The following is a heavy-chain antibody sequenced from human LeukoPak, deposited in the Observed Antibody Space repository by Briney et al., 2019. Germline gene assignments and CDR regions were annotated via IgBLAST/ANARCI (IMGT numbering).Heavy chain of an antibody. CDR1: GGSISSSSYY. CDR2: IYYSGST. J-gene: IGHJ4*02. Sequence: SETLSLTCTVSGGSISSSSYYWGWIRQPPGKGLEWIGYIYYSGSTNYNPSLKSRVTISVDTSKNQFSLKLSSVTAADTAVYYCARESSYSSGRTFDYWGQGTLVTVSS. CDR3: ARESSYSSGRTFDY. D-gene: IGHD6-19*01. V-gene: IGHV4-61*01.